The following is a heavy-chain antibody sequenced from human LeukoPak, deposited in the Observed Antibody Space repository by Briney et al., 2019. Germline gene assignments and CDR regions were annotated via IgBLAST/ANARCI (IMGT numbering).Heavy chain of an antibody. J-gene: IGHJ2*01. CDR2: MNPNSGNT. CDR3: ARDSRAPPDPDIVVVPAANWYFDL. CDR1: GYTFTSYD. D-gene: IGHD2-2*01. V-gene: IGHV1-8*01. Sequence: GASVRVSCKASGYTFTSYDINWVRQATGQGLEWMGWMNPNSGNTVYAQKFQGRVTITADESTSTAYMELSSLRSEDTAVYYCARDSRAPPDPDIVVVPAANWYFDLWGRGTLVTVSS.